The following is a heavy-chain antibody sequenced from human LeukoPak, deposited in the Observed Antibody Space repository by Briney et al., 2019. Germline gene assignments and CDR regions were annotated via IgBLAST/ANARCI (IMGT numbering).Heavy chain of an antibody. D-gene: IGHD2-21*02. CDR1: GFSFGDYA. Sequence: GGSLRLSCTASGFSFGDYAVTWFRQAPGMGPEWVTSIRSKLYGGTTEYAASVKGRFTISRDDSKSIAYLQMNSLNTEDTAVYYCSRTRRVSCGGDCYSFDYWGQGTLVTVSS. V-gene: IGHV3-49*03. CDR3: SRTRRVSCGGDCYSFDY. J-gene: IGHJ4*02. CDR2: IRSKLYGGTT.